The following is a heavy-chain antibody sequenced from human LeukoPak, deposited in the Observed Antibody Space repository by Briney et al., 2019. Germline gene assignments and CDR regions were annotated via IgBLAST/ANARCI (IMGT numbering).Heavy chain of an antibody. CDR1: GGSFSGYY. D-gene: IGHD1-26*01. J-gene: IGHJ4*02. V-gene: IGHV4-34*01. Sequence: PSETLSLTCAVYGGSFSGYYWSWIRQPPGKGLEWIGEINHSGSTNYNPSLKSRVTISVDTSKNQFSLKLSSVTAADTAVYYCAREPKRGREWGLLSYYFDYWGQGTLVTVSS. CDR3: AREPKRGREWGLLSYYFDY. CDR2: INHSGST.